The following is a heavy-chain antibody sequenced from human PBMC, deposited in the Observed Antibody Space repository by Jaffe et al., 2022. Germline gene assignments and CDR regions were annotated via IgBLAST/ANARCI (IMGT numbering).Heavy chain of an antibody. V-gene: IGHV3-21*01. CDR2: ISSSSSYI. D-gene: IGHD2-2*01. CDR3: ARDGGGHCSSTSCNYGHMDV. Sequence: EVQLVESGGGLVKPGGSLRLSCAASGFTFSSYSMNWVRQAPGKGLEWVSSISSSSSYIYYADSVKGRFTISRDNAKNSLYLQMNSLRAEDTAVYYCARDGGGHCSSTSCNYGHMDVWGKGTTVTVSS. J-gene: IGHJ6*03. CDR1: GFTFSSYS.